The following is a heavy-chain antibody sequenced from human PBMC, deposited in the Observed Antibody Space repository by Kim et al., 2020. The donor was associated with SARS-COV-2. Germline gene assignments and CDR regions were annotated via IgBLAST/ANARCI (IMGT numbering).Heavy chain of an antibody. D-gene: IGHD6-13*01. CDR3: AKSGIAAAGTPPSYMDV. CDR1: GFTFSSYG. CDR2: ISYDGSNK. V-gene: IGHV3-30*18. J-gene: IGHJ6*03. Sequence: GGSLRLSCAASGFTFSSYGMHWVRQAPGKGLEWVAVISYDGSNKYYADSVKGRFTISRDNSKNTLYLQMNSLRAEDTAVYYCAKSGIAAAGTPPSYMDVWGKGTTVTVSS.